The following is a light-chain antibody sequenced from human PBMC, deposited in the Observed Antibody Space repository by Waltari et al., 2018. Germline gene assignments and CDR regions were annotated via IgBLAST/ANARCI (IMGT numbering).Light chain of an antibody. J-gene: IGLJ2*01. CDR1: NMEAET. CDR3: QVWESGTDHHVE. CDR2: YAS. V-gene: IGLV3-21*01. Sequence: SYVLTQPPSVSVAAAQTARMPCGGQNMEAETIHWYKQRTGQAPILVISYASDRPSGIPERFSGSNSGNTATLTISRVEAGDEADYYCQVWESGTDHHVEFGGGTKLTVL.